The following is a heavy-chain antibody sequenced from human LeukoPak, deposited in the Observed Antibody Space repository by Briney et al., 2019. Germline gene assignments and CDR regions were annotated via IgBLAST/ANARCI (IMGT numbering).Heavy chain of an antibody. V-gene: IGHV4-59*01. CDR2: IYYSGST. Sequence: PSETLSLTCTVSGGSISSYYWSWIRQPPGKGLEWIGYIYYSGSTNYNPSLKSRVTISVDTSKNQFSLKLSSVTAADTAVYYCARDRGCYDSSGYLAYWGQGTLVTVSS. CDR3: ARDRGCYDSSGYLAY. D-gene: IGHD3-22*01. CDR1: GGSISSYY. J-gene: IGHJ4*02.